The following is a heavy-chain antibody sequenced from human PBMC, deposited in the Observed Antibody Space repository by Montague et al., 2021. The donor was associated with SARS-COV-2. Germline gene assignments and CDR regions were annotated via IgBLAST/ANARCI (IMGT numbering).Heavy chain of an antibody. Sequence: SETLSLTCAVHGTSFSGYYWNWIRQPPGKGLEWIGEINHGGSTKYSPSLKSRLTISVDTSMNQFSLKLTSVTAADTAFYYCARINPTGVDFWGQGTLVTVSS. D-gene: IGHD1-14*01. J-gene: IGHJ4*02. CDR2: INHGGST. CDR3: ARINPTGVDF. CDR1: GTSFSGYY. V-gene: IGHV4-34*01.